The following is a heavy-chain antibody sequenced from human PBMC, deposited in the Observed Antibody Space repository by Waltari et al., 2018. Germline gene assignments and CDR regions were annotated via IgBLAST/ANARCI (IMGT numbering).Heavy chain of an antibody. D-gene: IGHD3-22*01. J-gene: IGHJ4*02. CDR2: IYYSGST. V-gene: IGHV4-39*07. CDR3: ARVYYDSSGYYWVPFDY. Sequence: QLQLQESGPGLVKPSETLSLTCTVSGGSISSSSSYWGWIRQPPGKGLEWIGSIYYSGSTYYNPSLKSRVTISVDTSKNQFSLKLSSVTAADTAVYYCARVYYDSSGYYWVPFDYWGQGTLVTVSS. CDR1: GGSISSSSSY.